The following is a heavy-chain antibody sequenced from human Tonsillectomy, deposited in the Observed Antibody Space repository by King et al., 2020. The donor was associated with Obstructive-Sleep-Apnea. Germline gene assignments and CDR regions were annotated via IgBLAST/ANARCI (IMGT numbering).Heavy chain of an antibody. V-gene: IGHV4-59*08. J-gene: IGHJ4*02. D-gene: IGHD5-12*01. CDR2: IYDSGNA. Sequence: LQLQESGPGLVKPSETLSLSCTVSGGSISGYYWSWIRQSPGNGLEWIGSIYDSGNANYKFSLKSRLTLSVATSKNQFSLNLSSVTAADTAVYYCARGRGNDRGVFDHWGQGTLVTVSS. CDR3: ARGRGNDRGVFDH. CDR1: GGSISGYY.